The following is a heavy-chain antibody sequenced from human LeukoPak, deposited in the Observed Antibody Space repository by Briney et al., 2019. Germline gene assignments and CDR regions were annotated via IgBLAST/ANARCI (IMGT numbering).Heavy chain of an antibody. J-gene: IGHJ4*02. V-gene: IGHV3-7*04. CDR2: IKQDGSTE. CDR3: AGDISSSGGLEY. D-gene: IGHD6-6*01. Sequence: GGSLRLSCAASGFTFSSYAMTWIRQAPGKGLEWVANIKQDGSTEYYVDSVKGRFTISRDNAKNSLFLQMNSLRAEDTAVYYCAGDISSSGGLEYWGQGTLVTVSS. CDR1: GFTFSSYA.